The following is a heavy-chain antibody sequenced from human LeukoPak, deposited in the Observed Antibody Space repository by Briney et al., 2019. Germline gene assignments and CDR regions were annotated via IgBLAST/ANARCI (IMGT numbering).Heavy chain of an antibody. V-gene: IGHV3-7*01. CDR3: AREAIY. J-gene: IGHJ4*02. Sequence: GGSLRLSCAASGFTFSSYAMSWVRQAPGKGLEWVANIKQDGSEKYYVDSVKGRFTISRDNAKNSLYLQMNSLRAEDTAVYYCAREAIYWGQGTLVTVSS. CDR2: IKQDGSEK. CDR1: GFTFSSYA.